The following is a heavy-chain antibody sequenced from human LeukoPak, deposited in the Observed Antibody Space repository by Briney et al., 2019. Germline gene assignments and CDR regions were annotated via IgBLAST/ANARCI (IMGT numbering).Heavy chain of an antibody. V-gene: IGHV3-7*01. CDR1: GFTFSNYW. CDR2: IQQHGSET. J-gene: IGHJ3*02. Sequence: GGSLRLSCEGSGFTFSNYWMSWVRQAPGKGLEWVANIQQHGSETYYGDSVKGRFTISRDNSKNTVYLQMNSLRVEDTALYYCAKFDTVMVNHDAFDIWGLGTMVTVSS. D-gene: IGHD5-18*01. CDR3: AKFDTVMVNHDAFDI.